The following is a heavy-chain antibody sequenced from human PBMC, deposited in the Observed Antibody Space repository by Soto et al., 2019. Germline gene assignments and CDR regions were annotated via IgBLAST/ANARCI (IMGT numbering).Heavy chain of an antibody. CDR1: AGTFSSYG. J-gene: IGHJ6*02. V-gene: IGHV1-69*13. CDR2: IMPIFGTP. D-gene: IGHD3-22*01. Sequence: SVKVSCKASAGTFSSYGISWVRQAPGQGLEWMGGIMPIFGTPNYAQKFQGRVTITADESTSTGYMELSSLTSEDTAVYYCARDRSWKSSYYDSSVPYFHGMDVWGQGTTVTVSS. CDR3: ARDRSWKSSYYDSSVPYFHGMDV.